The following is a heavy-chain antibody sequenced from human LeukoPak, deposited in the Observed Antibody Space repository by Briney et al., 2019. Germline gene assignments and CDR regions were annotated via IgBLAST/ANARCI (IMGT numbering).Heavy chain of an antibody. CDR3: AKYGSGSYYTAFDY. D-gene: IGHD3-10*01. J-gene: IGHJ4*02. Sequence: GGSLRLSCAASGFSFRTHWMSWVRQAPGKGLEWVANINQDGRKKFYVDSVKGRFTISRDNSKNTLYLQMNSLRPEDTALYYCAKYGSGSYYTAFDYWGQGTLVTVSS. CDR1: GFSFRTHW. CDR2: INQDGRKK. V-gene: IGHV3-7*05.